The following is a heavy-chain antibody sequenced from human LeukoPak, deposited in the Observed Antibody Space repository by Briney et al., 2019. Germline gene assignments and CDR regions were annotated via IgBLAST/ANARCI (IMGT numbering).Heavy chain of an antibody. Sequence: PGGSLRLSCTASGFTFTRYRMNWVRQAPGKGLEWLSSIRSSSNEIYYADSVKDRFTISRDNAKNSVYLQINSLRAEDTAVYYCTRDLDLYNDAFDVWGQGTRVIVSS. CDR3: TRDLDLYNDAFDV. CDR1: GFTFTRYR. J-gene: IGHJ3*01. V-gene: IGHV3-21*01. D-gene: IGHD1-14*01. CDR2: IRSSSNEI.